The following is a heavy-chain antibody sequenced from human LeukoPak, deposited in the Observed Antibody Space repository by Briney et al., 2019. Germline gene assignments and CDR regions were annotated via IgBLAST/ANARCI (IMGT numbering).Heavy chain of an antibody. Sequence: GASVKVSCQASGYTFTGYYMHWVRQAPGQGLGWMGWINPNSGGTNYAQKFQGRVTMTRDTSISTAYMELRSLRSDDTAVYYCARGLGGSGSYFLTFDYWGQGTLVTVSS. J-gene: IGHJ4*02. CDR1: GYTFTGYY. V-gene: IGHV1-2*02. CDR3: ARGLGGSGSYFLTFDY. CDR2: INPNSGGT. D-gene: IGHD1-26*01.